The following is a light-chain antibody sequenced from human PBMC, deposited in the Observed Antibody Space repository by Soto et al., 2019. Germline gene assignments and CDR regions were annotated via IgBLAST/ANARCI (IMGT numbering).Light chain of an antibody. V-gene: IGLV2-8*01. CDR1: SSDVGGYNF. J-gene: IGLJ1*01. CDR3: SSYAGSNNFV. Sequence: QSALTQPPSASGSPGQSVTISCAGTSSDVGGYNFVAWYVQHPGKAPKVLIYEVNKRPSGVPDRFSGSKSGNTASLTVSGLQAEDEADYYCSSYAGSNNFVFGSGTKLTVL. CDR2: EVN.